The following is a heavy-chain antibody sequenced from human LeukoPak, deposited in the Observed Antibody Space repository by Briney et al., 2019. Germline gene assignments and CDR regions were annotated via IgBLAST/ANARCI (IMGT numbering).Heavy chain of an antibody. J-gene: IGHJ4*02. CDR3: ARSFYDSSGYPNFDY. V-gene: IGHV3-21*01. CDR2: ISSGSSYI. D-gene: IGHD3-22*01. Sequence: GGSLRLSCAASGFTFSNYWMHWVRQAPGKGLEWVSFISSGSSYIYYGDSVKGRFTISRDNAKKSLYLQMNSLRAEDTAVYFCARSFYDSSGYPNFDYWGQGTLVTVSS. CDR1: GFTFSNYW.